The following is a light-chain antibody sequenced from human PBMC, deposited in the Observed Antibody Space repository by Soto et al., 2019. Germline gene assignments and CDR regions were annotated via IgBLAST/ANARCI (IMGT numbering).Light chain of an antibody. CDR1: QGISSY. J-gene: IGKJ3*01. CDR3: QQLNSYPL. CDR2: AAS. Sequence: DIQLTQSPSFLSASVGDRVTITCRASQGISSYLAWYQQKPGKAPKLLIYAASTLQSGVPSRFSGSGSGTEFTLTISSLQPEDFATYDWQQLNSYPLFGPGTKVDIK. V-gene: IGKV1-9*01.